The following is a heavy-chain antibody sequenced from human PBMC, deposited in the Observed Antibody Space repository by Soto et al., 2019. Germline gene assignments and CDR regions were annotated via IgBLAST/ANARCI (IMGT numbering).Heavy chain of an antibody. Sequence: PSETLSLTCTVSGGSISSGDYYWSWIRQPPGKGLEWIGYIYYSGSTYYNPSLKSRVTISVDTSKNQFSLKLSSVTAADTAVYYCAREWVGLRFLEWLPEGFDYWGQGTLVTVSS. CDR1: GGSISSGDYY. CDR3: AREWVGLRFLEWLPEGFDY. J-gene: IGHJ4*02. D-gene: IGHD3-3*01. CDR2: IYYSGST. V-gene: IGHV4-30-4*01.